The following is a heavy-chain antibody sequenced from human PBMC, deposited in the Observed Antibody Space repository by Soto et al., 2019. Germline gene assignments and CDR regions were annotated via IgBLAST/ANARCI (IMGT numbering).Heavy chain of an antibody. CDR3: VKAGLWFARGAFDQ. J-gene: IGHJ4*02. CDR2: ISWNAATL. D-gene: IGHD3-10*01. CDR1: GFTFKDFH. V-gene: IGHV3-9*01. Sequence: HPGGSLRLSCLASGFTFKDFHMHWVRRVPGKGLEWVSGISWNAATLDYADSVKGRFTISRDNANNSLYLEMTGLRVDDTAMYYCVKAGLWFARGAFDQWGQGTPVTVSS.